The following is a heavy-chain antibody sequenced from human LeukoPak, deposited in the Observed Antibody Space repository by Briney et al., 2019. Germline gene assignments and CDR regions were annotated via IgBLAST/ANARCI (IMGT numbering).Heavy chain of an antibody. CDR3: ARERRYCSGVTCYSGLDY. CDR1: GLTVSSNY. J-gene: IGHJ4*02. Sequence: PGGSLRLSCAASGLTVSSNYLNWVRQAPGKGLEWVSIIYSSGNTYYADSVKGRFIISRDNSKNTLYLQMTSLSPEDTAVYYCARERRYCSGVTCYSGLDYWGQGTRVTVSS. V-gene: IGHV3-53*01. D-gene: IGHD2-15*01. CDR2: IYSSGNT.